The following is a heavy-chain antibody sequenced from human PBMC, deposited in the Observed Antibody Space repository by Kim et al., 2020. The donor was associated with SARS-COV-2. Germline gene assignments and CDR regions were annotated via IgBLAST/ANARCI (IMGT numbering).Heavy chain of an antibody. Sequence: GGSLRLSCAASGFTFSSYSMNWVRQAPGKGLEWVSSISSSSSYIYYADSVKGRFTISRDNAKNSLYLQMNSLRAEDTAVYYCARDNIAVAGTPLDYWGQGTLVTVSS. J-gene: IGHJ4*02. CDR1: GFTFSSYS. V-gene: IGHV3-21*01. CDR3: ARDNIAVAGTPLDY. CDR2: ISSSSSYI. D-gene: IGHD6-19*01.